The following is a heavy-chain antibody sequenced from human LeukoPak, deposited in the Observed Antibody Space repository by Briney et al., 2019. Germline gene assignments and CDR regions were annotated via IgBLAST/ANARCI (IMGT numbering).Heavy chain of an antibody. Sequence: SETLSLTCTVSGYSISSGYYWGWIRQPPGQGLEWIGNIYHSGSTYYNPSLKSRVTISVDTSKNQFSLKLSSVTAADTAVYYCARDKALYNWSDAFDIWGQGTMVTVSS. CDR2: IYHSGST. CDR1: GYSISSGYY. V-gene: IGHV4-38-2*02. CDR3: ARDKALYNWSDAFDI. J-gene: IGHJ3*02. D-gene: IGHD1-20*01.